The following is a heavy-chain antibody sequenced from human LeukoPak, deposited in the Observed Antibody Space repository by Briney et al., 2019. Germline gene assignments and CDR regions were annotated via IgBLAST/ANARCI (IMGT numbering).Heavy chain of an antibody. CDR2: IIPIFGTA. CDR1: AGTFSSYA. Sequence: SVKVSCKASAGTFSSYATSWVRQAPGQGLEWMGGIIPIFGTANYAQKFQSRVTITTDESTSTAYMELSSLRSEDSAVYYCARASCSTSCYWFDPWGQGTLVTVSS. V-gene: IGHV1-69*05. CDR3: ARASCSTSCYWFDP. D-gene: IGHD2-2*01. J-gene: IGHJ5*02.